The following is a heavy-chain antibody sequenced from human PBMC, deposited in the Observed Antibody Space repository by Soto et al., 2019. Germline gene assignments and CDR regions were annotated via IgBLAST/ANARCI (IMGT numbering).Heavy chain of an antibody. J-gene: IGHJ4*02. V-gene: IGHV1-8*02. CDR1: GYTFTSYD. CDR3: AIVGARPPDY. D-gene: IGHD1-26*01. Sequence: QVQLVQSGAEVKKPGASVKVSCKASGYTFTSYDMNWVRQATGQGLEWMGWMNPNSGNTGYAQKCQGRVTMTRNTAINTAYMEWSSLSSEDTAVYYCAIVGARPPDYWGQGTLVTVSS. CDR2: MNPNSGNT.